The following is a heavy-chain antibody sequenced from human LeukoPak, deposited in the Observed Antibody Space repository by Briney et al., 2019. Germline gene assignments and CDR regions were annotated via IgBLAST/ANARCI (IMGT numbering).Heavy chain of an antibody. V-gene: IGHV1-18*01. Sequence: GASVKVSCKASGYTFTSYGISWVRQAPGQGLEWMGWISAYNGNTNYAQKLQGRVTMTTDTSTSTAYMELRSLRSDDTAVYYCARDLGTPYSGSYYYYYGMDAWGQGTTVTVSS. CDR1: GYTFTSYG. J-gene: IGHJ6*02. D-gene: IGHD1-26*01. CDR3: ARDLGTPYSGSYYYYYGMDA. CDR2: ISAYNGNT.